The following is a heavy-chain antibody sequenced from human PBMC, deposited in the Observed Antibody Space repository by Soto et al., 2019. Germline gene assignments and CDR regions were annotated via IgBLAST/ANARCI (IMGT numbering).Heavy chain of an antibody. D-gene: IGHD6-13*01. CDR2: ICYSGST. Sequence: NPSETLSLTCTVSGGSISSYYWSWIRQPPGKGLEWIGYICYSGSTNYNPSLKSRVTISVDTSKNQFSLKLSSVTAADTAVYYCARGVSAAGTRPEYFQHWGQGTLVTVSS. J-gene: IGHJ1*01. V-gene: IGHV4-59*08. CDR3: ARGVSAAGTRPEYFQH. CDR1: GGSISSYY.